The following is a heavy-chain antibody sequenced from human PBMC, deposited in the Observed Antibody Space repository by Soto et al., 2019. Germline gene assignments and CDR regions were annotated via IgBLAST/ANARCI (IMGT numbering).Heavy chain of an antibody. CDR1: GYTFTSYA. V-gene: IGHV1-3*01. CDR2: LNAGNGNT. D-gene: IGHD5-18*01. Sequence: QVQLVQSGAEVKKPGASVKVSCKASGYTFTSYAMHWVRQAPGQRLEWMGGLNAGNGNTKYSQKFQGRVTITRDTSASTAYMELSSLRSEDTAVYYCARGLNGYLHYFDYWGQGTPVTVSS. CDR3: ARGLNGYLHYFDY. J-gene: IGHJ4*02.